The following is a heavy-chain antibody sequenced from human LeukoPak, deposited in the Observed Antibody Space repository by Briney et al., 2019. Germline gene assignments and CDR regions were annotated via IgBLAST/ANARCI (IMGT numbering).Heavy chain of an antibody. CDR2: ISSSSSYM. J-gene: IGHJ5*02. Sequence: PGGSLRLSCAASGFTFSSYSINWVRQAPGKGLEWVSSISSSSSYMYYADSVKGRFTIPRDNAKNSLYLQMNSLRAEDTAVYYCARDGIAAAGPNCFAPWGQETLVTVSS. CDR1: GFTFSSYS. V-gene: IGHV3-21*01. CDR3: ARDGIAAAGPNCFAP. D-gene: IGHD6-13*01.